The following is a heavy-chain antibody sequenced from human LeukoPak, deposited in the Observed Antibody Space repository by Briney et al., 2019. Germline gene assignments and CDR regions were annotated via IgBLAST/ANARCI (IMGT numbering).Heavy chain of an antibody. D-gene: IGHD1-7*01. CDR3: ARHRKRITGTTHAFDI. V-gene: IGHV4-4*07. J-gene: IGHJ3*02. Sequence: PSETLSLTCTVSGGSISSYYWSWIRQPAGKGLEWIGRIYTSGSTNYNPSLKSRVTISVDTSKNQFSLKLSSVTAADTAVYYCARHRKRITGTTHAFDIWGQGTMVTVSS. CDR1: GGSISSYY. CDR2: IYTSGST.